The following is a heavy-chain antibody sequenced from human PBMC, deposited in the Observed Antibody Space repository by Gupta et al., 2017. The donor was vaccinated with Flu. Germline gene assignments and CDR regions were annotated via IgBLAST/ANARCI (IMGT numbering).Heavy chain of an antibody. Sequence: AESVKGRFTISRDNAKNSVYLQMSSLRTDDTAVYYCARVDYVSGHTEPLWGQGTLVTVSS. V-gene: IGHV3-7*01. CDR3: ARVDYVSGHTEPL. J-gene: IGHJ4*02. D-gene: IGHD6-25*01.